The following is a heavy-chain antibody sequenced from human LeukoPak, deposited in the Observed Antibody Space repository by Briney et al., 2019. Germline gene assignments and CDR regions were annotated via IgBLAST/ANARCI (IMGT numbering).Heavy chain of an antibody. CDR2: MNPNSGNT. CDR1: GYTFTSYA. CDR3: ARAMAMVRGVIGPYYFDY. V-gene: IGHV1-8*01. J-gene: IGHJ4*02. Sequence: ASVKVSCKASGYTFTSYAINWVRQAPVQGVEWMGWMNPNSGNTGYAKKYQDRVTMTENTSIGTAYMELSSLRSEDTAVYYCARAMAMVRGVIGPYYFDYWGQGTLVTVSP. D-gene: IGHD3-10*01.